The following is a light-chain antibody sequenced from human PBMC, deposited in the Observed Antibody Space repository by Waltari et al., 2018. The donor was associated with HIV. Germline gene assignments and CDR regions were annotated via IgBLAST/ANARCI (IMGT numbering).Light chain of an antibody. J-gene: IGLJ3*02. V-gene: IGLV7-46*01. CDR3: LLSYSGARV. CDR2: DTT. CDR1: TGDVTTGHY. Sequence: QAVVTQEPSLTVSPGGTVTLTCGSSTGDVTTGHYAYWFQQRPGQPPRTLIYDTTHKHSWTPARFSGSLPGGKAALTLSGAQPEDEAEYYCLLSYSGARVFGGGTKLTVL.